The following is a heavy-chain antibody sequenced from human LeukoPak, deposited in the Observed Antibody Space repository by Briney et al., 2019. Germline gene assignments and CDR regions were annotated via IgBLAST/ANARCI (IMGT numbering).Heavy chain of an antibody. Sequence: GGSLRLSCAASGFTFSSYSMNWVRQAPGKGLEWVSYISSSSSTIYYADSVKGRFTISRDNAKNSLYLQMNSLRAEDTAVYCCARDSDCSSTSCYVDYYYGMDVWGQGTTVTVSS. J-gene: IGHJ6*02. CDR2: ISSSSSTI. CDR1: GFTFSSYS. D-gene: IGHD2-2*01. V-gene: IGHV3-48*01. CDR3: ARDSDCSSTSCYVDYYYGMDV.